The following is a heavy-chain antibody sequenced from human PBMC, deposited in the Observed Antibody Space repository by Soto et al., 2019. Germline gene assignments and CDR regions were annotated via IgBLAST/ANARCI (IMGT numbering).Heavy chain of an antibody. CDR2: IYYTGST. CDR3: ARRRGSPNYSYYAMDV. Sequence: TLSLTCNVSGGSISSGSYYWSWIRHYPGKGLEWIGHIYYTGSTFYSPSLKSRVTLSLVTSNNQFSLELTSVTAADTAVYYCARRRGSPNYSYYAMDVWGQGTTVTVSS. J-gene: IGHJ6*02. CDR1: GGSISSGSYY. V-gene: IGHV4-31*03. D-gene: IGHD3-16*01.